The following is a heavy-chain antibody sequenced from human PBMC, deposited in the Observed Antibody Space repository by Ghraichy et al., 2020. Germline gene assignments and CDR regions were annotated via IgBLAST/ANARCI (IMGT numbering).Heavy chain of an antibody. Sequence: SCAASGFIFSNDWMHWVRQAPGKGLVWVSRINSDGSSTYYADSVKGRFTISRDNANNMLYLEMKSLRADDTAVYYCVRELTIFTDEVWGQGTTVTVSS. CDR2: INSDGSST. J-gene: IGHJ6*02. CDR1: GFIFSNDW. CDR3: VRELTIFTDEV. D-gene: IGHD3-3*01. V-gene: IGHV3-74*01.